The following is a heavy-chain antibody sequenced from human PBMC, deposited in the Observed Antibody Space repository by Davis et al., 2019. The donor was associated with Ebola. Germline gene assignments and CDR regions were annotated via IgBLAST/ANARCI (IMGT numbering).Heavy chain of an antibody. CDR2: ISGSGGST. D-gene: IGHD2-21*02. CDR3: AKIVVVTAIPHFDY. J-gene: IGHJ4*02. V-gene: IGHV3-23*01. Sequence: GGSLRLSCAASGFTFSSYGMHWVRQAPGKGLEWVSAISGSGGSTYYADSVKGRFTISRDNSKNTLYLQMNSLRAEDTAVYYCAKIVVVTAIPHFDYWGQGTLVTVSS. CDR1: GFTFSSYG.